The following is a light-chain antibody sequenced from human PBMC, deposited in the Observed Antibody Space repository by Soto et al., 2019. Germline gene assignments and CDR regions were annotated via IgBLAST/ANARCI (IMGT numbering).Light chain of an antibody. V-gene: IGKV4-1*01. CDR2: WAS. J-gene: IGKJ1*01. Sequence: DIVMTQSPDSLAVSLGERATINCKSSQSVLYSSNNKNYLAWYQQKPGQPPKLLIYWASTRESGVPDRFSGSGSGKEFTLTISSLQAEDVAVYYCQQYYSTQWTFGQGTKVEIK. CDR3: QQYYSTQWT. CDR1: QSVLYSSNNKNY.